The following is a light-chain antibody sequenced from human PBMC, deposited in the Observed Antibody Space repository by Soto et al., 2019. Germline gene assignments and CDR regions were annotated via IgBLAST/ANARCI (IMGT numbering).Light chain of an antibody. CDR1: QSVSSSY. V-gene: IGKV3-20*01. J-gene: IGKJ1*01. CDR2: GAS. Sequence: EIVLTQSPCTLSLSPGERATLSCRASQSVSSSYLAWYQQKPGQAPRLLIYGASNRATGIPDRFSGSGSGTDFTLTISRLEPEDFAVYYCQQYGSSGTLGQGTEVDIK. CDR3: QQYGSSGT.